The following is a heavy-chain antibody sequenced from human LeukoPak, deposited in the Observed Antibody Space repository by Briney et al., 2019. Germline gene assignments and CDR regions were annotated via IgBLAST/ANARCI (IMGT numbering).Heavy chain of an antibody. J-gene: IGHJ4*02. Sequence: PSETLSLTRTVSGGSISSYYWSWIRQPAGKGLEWIGRIYTSGSTNYNPSLKSRVTMSVDTSKNQFSLKLSSVTAADTAVYYCAREGIGSGWKSFDYWGQGTLVTVSS. V-gene: IGHV4-4*07. CDR3: AREGIGSGWKSFDY. CDR2: IYTSGST. D-gene: IGHD6-19*01. CDR1: GGSISSYY.